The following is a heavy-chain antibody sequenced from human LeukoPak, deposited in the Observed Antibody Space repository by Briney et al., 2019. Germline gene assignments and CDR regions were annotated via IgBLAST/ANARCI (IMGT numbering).Heavy chain of an antibody. D-gene: IGHD1-26*01. CDR1: GYTFTSYG. J-gene: IGHJ6*02. Sequence: ASVKVSCKASGYTFTSYGISWVRQAPGQGLEWMGWISAYNGNTNYAQKLQGRVTMTTDTSTSTAYMELRSLRSDDTAVYYCARGFEYGELPSSLIYYYYGMDVWGQGTTVTVSS. V-gene: IGHV1-18*01. CDR3: ARGFEYGELPSSLIYYYYGMDV. CDR2: ISAYNGNT.